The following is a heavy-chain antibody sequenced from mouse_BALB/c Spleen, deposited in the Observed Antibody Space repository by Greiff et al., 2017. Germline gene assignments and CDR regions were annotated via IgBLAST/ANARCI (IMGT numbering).Heavy chain of an antibody. D-gene: IGHD4-1*02. V-gene: IGHV14-3*02. J-gene: IGHJ4*01. Sequence: EVQLQQSGAELVKPGASVKLSCTASGFNIKDTYMHWVKQRPEQGLEWIGRIDPANGNTKYDPKFQGKATITADTSSNTAYLQLSSLTSEDTAVYSCARSTGTYYYAMDYWGQEPSVTVSP. CDR1: GFNIKDTY. CDR2: IDPANGNT. CDR3: ARSTGTYYYAMDY.